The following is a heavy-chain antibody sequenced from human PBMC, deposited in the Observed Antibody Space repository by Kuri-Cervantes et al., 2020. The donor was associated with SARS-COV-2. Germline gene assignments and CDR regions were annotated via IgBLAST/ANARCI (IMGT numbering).Heavy chain of an antibody. CDR2: IGPSGTTK. Sequence: GGSLRLSCTASGFIFSDYYMTWIRQAPGKGLEWVSNIGPSGTTKYYADSVKGRFTISRDNAKNSLFLQMNSLRAEDTAVYYCARDSADFWSGPSDYWGQGTLVTVSS. CDR1: GFIFSDYY. D-gene: IGHD3-3*01. V-gene: IGHV3-11*04. CDR3: ARDSADFWSGPSDY. J-gene: IGHJ4*02.